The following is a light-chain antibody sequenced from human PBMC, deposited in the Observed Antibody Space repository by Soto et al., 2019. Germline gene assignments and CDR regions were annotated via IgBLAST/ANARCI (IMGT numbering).Light chain of an antibody. J-gene: IGKJ5*01. Sequence: EIVLTQSPGTLSLSPGERATLSCRASQSVGGNNLAWYQQKPGQAPRLLIYVTSSRASGIPDRFSGSGSGTDFTLTISRLEPEDFAVYYCQQYASSLIPFGQGTRLEIK. CDR3: QQYASSLIP. V-gene: IGKV3-20*01. CDR1: QSVGGNN. CDR2: VTS.